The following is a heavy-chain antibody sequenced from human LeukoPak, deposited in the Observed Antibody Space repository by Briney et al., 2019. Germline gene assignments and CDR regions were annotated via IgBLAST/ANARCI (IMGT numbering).Heavy chain of an antibody. V-gene: IGHV3-7*01. Sequence: GGSLRLSCAASGFTFSDYWMSWVRQAPGKGLEWVVNIKQDGSEKYYVDSVKGRFTISKDNAKNTLYLQMNSLRVEDTAVYYCARDDPTVTTGPPVGSWGQGTLVTVSS. J-gene: IGHJ4*02. CDR2: IKQDGSEK. D-gene: IGHD4-17*01. CDR1: GFTFSDYW. CDR3: ARDDPTVTTGPPVGS.